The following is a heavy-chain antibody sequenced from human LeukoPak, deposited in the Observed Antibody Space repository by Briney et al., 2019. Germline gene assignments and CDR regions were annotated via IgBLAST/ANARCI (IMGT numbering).Heavy chain of an antibody. CDR1: GGSFSGYY. CDR2: INHSGST. V-gene: IGHV4-34*01. Sequence: SETLSPTCAVYGGSFSGYYWSWIRQPPGKGLEWIGEINHSGSTNYNPSLKSRVTISVDTSKNQFSLKLSSVTAADTAVYYCARGGVISGSYRTYYYYYMDVWGKGTTVTVSS. J-gene: IGHJ6*03. D-gene: IGHD1-26*01. CDR3: ARGGVISGSYRTYYYYYMDV.